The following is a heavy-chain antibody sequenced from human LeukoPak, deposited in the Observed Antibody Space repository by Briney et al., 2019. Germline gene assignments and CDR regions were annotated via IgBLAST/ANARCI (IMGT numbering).Heavy chain of an antibody. D-gene: IGHD3-22*01. CDR3: ARDYYDSSGYYQGDY. CDR1: GFTFSSYS. J-gene: IGHJ4*02. Sequence: PGGSLRLSCAASGFTFSSYSMNWVRQAPGKGLEWVSYISTSGSTIYYADSVKGRFTISRDNAKNSLYLQMNSLRAEDTAVYYCARDYYDSSGYYQGDYWGQGTLVTVSS. CDR2: ISTSGSTI. V-gene: IGHV3-48*01.